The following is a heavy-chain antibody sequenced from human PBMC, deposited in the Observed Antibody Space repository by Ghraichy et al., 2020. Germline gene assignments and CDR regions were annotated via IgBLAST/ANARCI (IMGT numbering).Heavy chain of an antibody. CDR3: AKGRRARGDS. J-gene: IGHJ4*02. CDR1: GYTFTGYY. CDR2: INPNSGGT. V-gene: IGHV1-2*06. Sequence: ASVKVSCRASGYTFTGYYLHWVRQAPGQGLEWMGRINPNSGGTNCPQKFQGRVTMTRDTSINTAYMELNSLTSDDTAVYYCAKGRRARGDSWGQGTLVTVSS.